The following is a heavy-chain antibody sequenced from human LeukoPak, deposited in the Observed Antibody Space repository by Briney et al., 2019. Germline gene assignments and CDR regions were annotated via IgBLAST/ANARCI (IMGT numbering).Heavy chain of an antibody. CDR1: GFTFRSFT. Sequence: PGGSLRLSCAASGFTFRSFTMHWIRQAPGKGPEWVAVTSHDESHKYYADSVKGRFTISKDNSKNTLYLQMNSLRAEDTAVYYCARGGYSYGKDYWGQGTLVTVSS. D-gene: IGHD5-18*01. CDR3: ARGGYSYGKDY. V-gene: IGHV3-30*04. J-gene: IGHJ4*02. CDR2: TSHDESHK.